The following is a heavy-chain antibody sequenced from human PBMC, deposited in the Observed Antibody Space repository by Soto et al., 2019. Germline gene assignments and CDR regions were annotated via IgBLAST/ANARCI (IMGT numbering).Heavy chain of an antibody. D-gene: IGHD2-2*01. CDR3: ARGPQDIVVVPAAMRKNWFDP. V-gene: IGHV4-34*01. J-gene: IGHJ5*02. Sequence: PSETLSLTYADSGGAFSGYYWSRIRQPPGKGLEWIGEINHSGSTNYNPSLKSRVTISVDTSKDQFSLKLSSVTAADTAVYYCARGPQDIVVVPAAMRKNWFDPWGQGTLVT. CDR1: GGAFSGYY. CDR2: INHSGST.